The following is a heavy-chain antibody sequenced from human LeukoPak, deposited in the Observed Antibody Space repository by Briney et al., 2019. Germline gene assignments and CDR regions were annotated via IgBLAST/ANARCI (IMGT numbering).Heavy chain of an antibody. CDR1: GYTFTSYA. Sequence: ASVKVSCKASGYTFTSYAMNWVRQAPGQGLEWMGWINTNTGNPTYAQGFTGRFVFSLDTSVSTAYLQISSLKAEDTAVYYCARTMVVAAHESFNSYYYYYMDVWGKGTTVTVSS. CDR3: ARTMVVAAHESFNSYYYYYMDV. J-gene: IGHJ6*03. V-gene: IGHV7-4-1*02. D-gene: IGHD2-15*01. CDR2: INTNTGNP.